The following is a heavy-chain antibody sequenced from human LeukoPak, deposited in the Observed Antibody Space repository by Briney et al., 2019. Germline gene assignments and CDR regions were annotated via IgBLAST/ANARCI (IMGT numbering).Heavy chain of an antibody. J-gene: IGHJ6*02. D-gene: IGHD4-11*01. Sequence: GGSLRLSCAASGFTFSSYDMNWVRQAPGKGLEWVSGISASGASTYYADSVKGRFTSSRDNSKNTLCLQMNSLRAEDTAVYYCAKDLSTVSTMHGVDVWGQGTTVTVSS. CDR3: AKDLSTVSTMHGVDV. CDR1: GFTFSSYD. V-gene: IGHV3-23*01. CDR2: ISASGAST.